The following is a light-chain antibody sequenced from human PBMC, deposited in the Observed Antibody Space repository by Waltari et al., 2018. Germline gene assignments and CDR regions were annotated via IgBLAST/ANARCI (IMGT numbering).Light chain of an antibody. CDR2: DAS. Sequence: EIVLTQSPATRPFSQGEGPTLPCRASQSVSSYLAWYQQKPGQAPRLLIYDASNRATGIPARFSGSGSGTDFTLTISSLEPEDFAVYYCQQRSNWPPWTFGQGTKVEIK. CDR3: QQRSNWPPWT. CDR1: QSVSSY. J-gene: IGKJ1*01. V-gene: IGKV3-11*01.